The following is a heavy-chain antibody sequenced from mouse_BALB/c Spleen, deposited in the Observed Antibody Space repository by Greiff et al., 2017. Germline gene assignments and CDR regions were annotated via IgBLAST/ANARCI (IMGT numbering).Heavy chain of an antibody. CDR3: ARAYYRYVYFDY. D-gene: IGHD2-14*01. Sequence: DVKLQESGSGLVKPSQSLSLTCSVTGYSITSGYYWNWIRQFPGNKLEWMGYISYYGSNNYNPVLKNRISITRDTSKNQFFLKLNSVTTEDTATYYCARAYYRYVYFDYWGQGTTLTVSS. CDR2: ISYYGSN. J-gene: IGHJ2*01. V-gene: IGHV3-6*02. CDR1: GYSITSGYY.